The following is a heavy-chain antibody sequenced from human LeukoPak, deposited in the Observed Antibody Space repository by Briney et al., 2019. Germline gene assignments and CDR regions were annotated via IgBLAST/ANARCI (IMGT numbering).Heavy chain of an antibody. CDR3: AKESDYGGNFAPDY. D-gene: IGHD4-23*01. V-gene: IGHV3-23*01. Sequence: GGSLRLSCAASGFTFSSYAMSWVGQAPGKGLEWVSAISGSGGSTYYADSVKGRFTISRDNSKNTLYLQMNSLRAEDTAVYYCAKESDYGGNFAPDYWGQGTLVTVSS. J-gene: IGHJ4*02. CDR1: GFTFSSYA. CDR2: ISGSGGST.